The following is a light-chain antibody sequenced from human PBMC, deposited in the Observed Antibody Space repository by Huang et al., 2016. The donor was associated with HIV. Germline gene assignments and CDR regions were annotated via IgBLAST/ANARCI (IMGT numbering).Light chain of an antibody. Sequence: DVVMTQSPLSLPVPPGEPASISCRSSQSLRHSNGLHYLAWYLQKPGQSPQLLIHLGSSRASGVPDRFSGGGSGTDFSLNISRVEAEDAGIYYCMEALQTPYTFGQGTKLEIK. J-gene: IGKJ2*01. V-gene: IGKV2-28*01. CDR2: LGS. CDR1: QSLRHSNGLHY. CDR3: MEALQTPYT.